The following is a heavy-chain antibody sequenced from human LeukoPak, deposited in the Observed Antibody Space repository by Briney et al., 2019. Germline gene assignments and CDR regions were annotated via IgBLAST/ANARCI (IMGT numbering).Heavy chain of an antibody. D-gene: IGHD1-26*01. J-gene: IGHJ5*02. CDR2: IYYSGST. CDR3: ARGAPRGERLGWFDP. CDR1: GGSISSYY. Sequence: PSETLSLTCTVSGGSISSYYWSWIRQPPGKGLEWIGYIYYSGSTNCNPSLKSRVTISVDTSKNQFSLKLSSVTAADTAVYYCARGAPRGERLGWFDPWGQGTLVTVSS. V-gene: IGHV4-59*08.